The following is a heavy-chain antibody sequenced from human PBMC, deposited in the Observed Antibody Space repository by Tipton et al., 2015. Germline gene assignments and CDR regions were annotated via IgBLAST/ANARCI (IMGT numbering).Heavy chain of an antibody. CDR1: GYTFIIYE. D-gene: IGHD6-25*01. V-gene: IGHV1-69*13. J-gene: IGHJ4*02. Sequence: QLVQSGAEVKKPGASVKVSCKSSGYTFIIYEISWVRQAPGQGLDWMGGIIPLFDFAYYAQKFQGRATITADESTSTVYMELTILKSDDTAVYYCALHTLLSGFSNDNLDVLGQGSQFAVSS. CDR2: IIPLFDFA. CDR3: ALHTLLSGFSNDNLDV.